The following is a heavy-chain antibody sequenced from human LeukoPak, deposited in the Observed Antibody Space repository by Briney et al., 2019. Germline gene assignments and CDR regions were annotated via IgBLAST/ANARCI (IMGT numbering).Heavy chain of an antibody. Sequence: GGSLRLSCAASGFTFSSYGMHWVRQAPGKGLEWVSSISSSSSYIYYADSVKGRFTISRDNSKNTLYLQMNSLRAEDTAVYYCAKDRASGSGSYSYRGFDYWGQGTLVTVSS. D-gene: IGHD6-19*01. J-gene: IGHJ4*02. CDR3: AKDRASGSGSYSYRGFDY. CDR1: GFTFSSYG. CDR2: ISSSSSYI. V-gene: IGHV3-21*04.